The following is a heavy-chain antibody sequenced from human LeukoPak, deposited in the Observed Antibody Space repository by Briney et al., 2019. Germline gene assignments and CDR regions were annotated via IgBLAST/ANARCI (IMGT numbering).Heavy chain of an antibody. CDR2: IRQDGSDK. CDR3: AKLYGYSYGYIDF. D-gene: IGHD5-18*01. J-gene: IGHJ4*02. Sequence: GGSLRLSCAASGFTFSSYWMSWVRQAPGKGLEWVANIRQDGSDKYYVDSVKGRFTISRDNAKNSLYLQMNSLRAEDTALYYCAKLYGYSYGYIDFWGQGTLVTVSS. V-gene: IGHV3-7*03. CDR1: GFTFSSYW.